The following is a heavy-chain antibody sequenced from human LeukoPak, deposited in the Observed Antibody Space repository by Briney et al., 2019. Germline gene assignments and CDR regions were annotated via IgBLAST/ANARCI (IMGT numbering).Heavy chain of an antibody. CDR3: ARGPLDTAVATYYFDY. CDR1: GGSISSYN. Sequence: PSETLSLTCTVSGGSISSYNWSWIRQPPGKGLEWIGELNHSGSTNYNPSLKSRVTISVDTSKNQFSLKLSSVTAADTAVYYCARGPLDTAVATYYFDYWAQGTLVTVSS. D-gene: IGHD5-18*01. J-gene: IGHJ4*02. V-gene: IGHV4-34*01. CDR2: LNHSGST.